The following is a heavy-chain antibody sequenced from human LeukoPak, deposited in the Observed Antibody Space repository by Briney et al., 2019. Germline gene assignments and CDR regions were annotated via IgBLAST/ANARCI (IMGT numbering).Heavy chain of an antibody. CDR1: GFTFSSYA. J-gene: IGHJ2*01. Sequence: GGSLRLSCAASGFTFSSYAMHWVRQAPGKGLEWVAVISDDGSNRYYADSVKGRFTISRDNSKNTLFLQMNSLRAEDTAVYYCAKDADTATIIYWYFDLWGRGTLVTVSS. V-gene: IGHV3-30*04. CDR3: AKDADTATIIYWYFDL. CDR2: ISDDGSNR. D-gene: IGHD5-18*01.